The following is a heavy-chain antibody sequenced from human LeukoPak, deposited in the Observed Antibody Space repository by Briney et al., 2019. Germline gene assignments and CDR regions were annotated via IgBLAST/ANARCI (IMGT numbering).Heavy chain of an antibody. D-gene: IGHD2-15*01. CDR1: GFTFSGYW. J-gene: IGHJ4*02. CDR3: AKDRGLWSFVAIDY. CDR2: IDNDGHGI. V-gene: IGHV3-74*01. Sequence: GGSLRLSCVTSGFTFSGYWMHWARQGPERGLELVSRIDNDGHGIIYADSVKGRFTISRDNAKNSLYLQMNSLRAEDTALYYCAKDRGLWSFVAIDYWGQGTLVTVSS.